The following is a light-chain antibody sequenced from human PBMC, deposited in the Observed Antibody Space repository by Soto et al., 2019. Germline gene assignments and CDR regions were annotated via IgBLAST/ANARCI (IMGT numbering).Light chain of an antibody. J-gene: IGKJ1*01. CDR2: AAS. V-gene: IGKV1-12*01. CDR3: QQATSFPRT. Sequence: DIQMTQSPSSVSASVGDRVTISCRASQGITSWLAWYQQKPGRAPKLLIYAASTLQSGVPSRFSGSGSGTEFTLTISSLQPEDFATYSCQQATSFPRTFGQGTKVEIK. CDR1: QGITSW.